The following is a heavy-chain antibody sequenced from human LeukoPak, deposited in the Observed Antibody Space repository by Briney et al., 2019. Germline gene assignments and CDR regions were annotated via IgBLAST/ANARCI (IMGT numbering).Heavy chain of an antibody. Sequence: GGSLRLSCAASGSTFSSYAMSWVRQAPGKGLEWVSTISGSGGSTYYADSVKGRFTISRDNSKNTLYVQMNSLRAEDTAVYYCAKQNYYASGSYYDYWGQGTLVTVSS. CDR2: ISGSGGST. D-gene: IGHD3-10*01. CDR1: GSTFSSYA. J-gene: IGHJ4*02. CDR3: AKQNYYASGSYYDY. V-gene: IGHV3-23*01.